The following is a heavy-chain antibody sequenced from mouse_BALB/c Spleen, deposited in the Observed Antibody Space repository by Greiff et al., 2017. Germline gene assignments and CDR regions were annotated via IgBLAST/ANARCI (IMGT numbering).Heavy chain of an antibody. CDR3: ARLALYGSSYVAWFAY. V-gene: IGHV1S137*01. Sequence: VQLQQSGAELVRPGVSVKISCKGSGYTFTDYAMHWVKQSHAKSLEWIGVISTYYGDASYNQKFKGKATMTVDKSSSTAYMELARLTSEDSAIYYCARLALYGSSYVAWFAYWGQGTLVTVSA. J-gene: IGHJ3*01. D-gene: IGHD1-1*01. CDR2: ISTYYGDA. CDR1: GYTFTDYA.